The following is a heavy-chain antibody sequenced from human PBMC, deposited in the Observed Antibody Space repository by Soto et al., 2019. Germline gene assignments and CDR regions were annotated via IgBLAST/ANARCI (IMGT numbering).Heavy chain of an antibody. D-gene: IGHD2-21*01. J-gene: IGHJ4*02. CDR3: AKIDCGGNGCYSSDS. CDR1: GLTFSSYP. Sequence: EVQLLESGGGLVQPGGSLRLSCAASGLTFSSYPMTWVRQPPGKGLEWVSSISGSGGDTYYADSVKGRFTISRDNSKNTLFLQMNSLRAEDTAFYYCAKIDCGGNGCYSSDSWGQGTLVTVSS. CDR2: ISGSGGDT. V-gene: IGHV3-23*01.